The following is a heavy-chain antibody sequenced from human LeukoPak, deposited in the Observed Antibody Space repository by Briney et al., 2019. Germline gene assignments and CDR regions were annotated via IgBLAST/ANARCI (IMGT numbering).Heavy chain of an antibody. D-gene: IGHD1-26*01. Sequence: SETLSLTCTVSGGSISSSSYYWGWIRQPPGKGLEWIGSIYYSGSTYYNPSLKSRVTISVDTSKNQFSLKLSSVTAADTAVYYCARHGRADRYSGSYYLSFLPYDYRGQGTLVTVSS. CDR3: ARHGRADRYSGSYYLSFLPYDY. CDR2: IYYSGST. CDR1: GGSISSSSYY. J-gene: IGHJ4*02. V-gene: IGHV4-39*01.